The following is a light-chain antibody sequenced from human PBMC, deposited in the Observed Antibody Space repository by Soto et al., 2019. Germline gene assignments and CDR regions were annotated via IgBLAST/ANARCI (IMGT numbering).Light chain of an antibody. J-gene: IGKJ3*01. V-gene: IGKV3-20*01. CDR2: AAS. Sequence: EIVLTQSPGTLSLSPGERATLSCRASQSINNRYLAWYQQKPGQAPRLLIYAASSRATGIPDRFSGSGSGTNVTLTIRRLEPEDFGVYYCQQFGSSPGFTFGPGTKVDIK. CDR1: QSINNRY. CDR3: QQFGSSPGFT.